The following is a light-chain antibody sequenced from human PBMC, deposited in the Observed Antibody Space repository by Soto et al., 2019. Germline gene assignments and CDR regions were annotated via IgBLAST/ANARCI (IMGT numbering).Light chain of an antibody. Sequence: DVQMTQSPSTLSASVGDRVTITCRTSQTINDWLAWYQQKPGKAPSLLIYKASTLESGVPLRFSGSGPGTEFTLTISNLQPDDFATFYCHQYDRFPHTFGQGTKVDIK. CDR2: KAS. CDR3: HQYDRFPHT. V-gene: IGKV1-5*03. J-gene: IGKJ1*01. CDR1: QTINDW.